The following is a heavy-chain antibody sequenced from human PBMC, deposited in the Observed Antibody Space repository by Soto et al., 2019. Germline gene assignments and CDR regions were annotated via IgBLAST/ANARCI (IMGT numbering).Heavy chain of an antibody. V-gene: IGHV1-18*01. J-gene: IGHJ3*02. Sequence: QVQLVQSGAEVKKPGASVKVSCKASGYTFTSYGISWVRQAPGQGLEWMGWISAYNGNSNYAQKLQGRVTMTTDTATSKAYLELRSLSSDDTAVYYYALWGTGTSGAFAIWGQGTMVTVSS. CDR2: ISAYNGNS. CDR1: GYTFTSYG. CDR3: ALWGTGTSGAFAI. D-gene: IGHD1-1*01.